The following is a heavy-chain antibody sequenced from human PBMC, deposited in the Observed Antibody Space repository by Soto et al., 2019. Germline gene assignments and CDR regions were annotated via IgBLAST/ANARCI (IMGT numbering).Heavy chain of an antibody. D-gene: IGHD6-13*01. CDR2: INHSGST. CDR3: ARVGYSSRWSLGWFDP. V-gene: IGHV4-34*01. Sequence: QVQLQQWGAGLLKPSETLSLTCAVYGGSFSGYYWSWIRQPPGKGLEWIGEINHSGSTNYNPSLKSRVTISVDTSKNQFSLKLSSVTAADTAVYYCARVGYSSRWSLGWFDPWGQGTLVTVSS. J-gene: IGHJ5*02. CDR1: GGSFSGYY.